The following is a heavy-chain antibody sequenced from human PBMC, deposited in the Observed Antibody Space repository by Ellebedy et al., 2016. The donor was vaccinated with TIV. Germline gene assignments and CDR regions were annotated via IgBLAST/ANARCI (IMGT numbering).Heavy chain of an antibody. J-gene: IGHJ6*02. Sequence: ASVKVSCXASGYTFTSYDINWVRQATGQGLEWMGWMNPNSGNTGYAQKFQGRVTMTRNTSISTAYMELSSLRSEDTAVYYCARGCSSWYASILDYYYGMDVWGQGTTVTVSS. CDR1: GYTFTSYD. V-gene: IGHV1-8*01. CDR2: MNPNSGNT. D-gene: IGHD6-13*01. CDR3: ARGCSSWYASILDYYYGMDV.